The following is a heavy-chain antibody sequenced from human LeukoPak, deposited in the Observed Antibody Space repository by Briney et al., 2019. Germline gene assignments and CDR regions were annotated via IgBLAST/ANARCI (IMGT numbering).Heavy chain of an antibody. CDR3: VRNLRYCSGGSCYENFDY. CDR1: GGSFSGYY. J-gene: IGHJ4*02. D-gene: IGHD2-15*01. CDR2: INYSGST. Sequence: SETLSLTCAVYGGSFSGYYWSWIRQHPGKGLEWIGYINYSGSTYYNPSLKSRVTISVDTSKNQFSLKLSSVTAADTAVYYCVRNLRYCSGGSCYENFDYWGQGTLVTVSS. V-gene: IGHV4-34*09.